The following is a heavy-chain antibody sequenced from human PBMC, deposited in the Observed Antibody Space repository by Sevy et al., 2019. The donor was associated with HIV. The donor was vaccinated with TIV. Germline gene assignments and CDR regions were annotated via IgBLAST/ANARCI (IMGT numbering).Heavy chain of an antibody. J-gene: IGHJ3*02. V-gene: IGHV1-69*13. CDR3: ARRPVEWCLRRQEERSHGNAFDI. CDR1: GGTFSSYA. D-gene: IGHD3-3*01. Sequence: ASVKVSCKASGGTFSSYAISWVRQAPGQGLEWMGRIIPIFGTANYAQKFQGRVTITADESTSTAYLELSSLRSEDTAVYYCARRPVEWCLRRQEERSHGNAFDIWGQGTMVTVSS. CDR2: IIPIFGTA.